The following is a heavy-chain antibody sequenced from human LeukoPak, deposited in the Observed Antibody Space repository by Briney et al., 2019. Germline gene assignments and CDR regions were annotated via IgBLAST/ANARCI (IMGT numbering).Heavy chain of an antibody. J-gene: IGHJ5*02. Sequence: WASVKVSCKASGYTFTSYDINWVRQATGQGLEWMGWINPNSGGTNYAQKFQGRVTMTRDTSISTAYMELSRLRSDDTAVYYCARQTAGSIAARWFDPWGQGTLVTVSS. CDR3: ARQTAGSIAARWFDP. CDR2: INPNSGGT. D-gene: IGHD6-6*01. CDR1: GYTFTSYD. V-gene: IGHV1-2*02.